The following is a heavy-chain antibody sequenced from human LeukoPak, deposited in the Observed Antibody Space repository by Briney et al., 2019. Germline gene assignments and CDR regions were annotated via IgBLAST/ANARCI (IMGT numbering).Heavy chain of an antibody. CDR2: IYCSGIT. Sequence: ASETLSLTCTVSGGPISSSSYYWGWIRQPPGKGLEWIGSIYCSGITYYNPSLQSRVTISVDTPKNQFSLKLSSVTAADTAVYYCTRRVSVTQPNWFDPWGQGTLVTVSS. CDR1: GGPISSSSYY. J-gene: IGHJ5*02. CDR3: TRRVSVTQPNWFDP. V-gene: IGHV4-39*01. D-gene: IGHD4-17*01.